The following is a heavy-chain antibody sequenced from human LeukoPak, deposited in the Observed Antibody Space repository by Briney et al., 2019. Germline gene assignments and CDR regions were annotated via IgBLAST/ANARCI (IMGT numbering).Heavy chain of an antibody. J-gene: IGHJ5*02. CDR3: ARVTIDDLRFDP. Sequence: ASVKVSCKASGYTFTGYYMHWVRQAPGQGLEWMGWINPNSGGTNYAQKLQGRVTMTTDTSTSTAYMELRSLRSDDTAVYYCARVTIDDLRFDPWGQGTLVTVSS. V-gene: IGHV1-2*02. D-gene: IGHD3-10*01. CDR1: GYTFTGYY. CDR2: INPNSGGT.